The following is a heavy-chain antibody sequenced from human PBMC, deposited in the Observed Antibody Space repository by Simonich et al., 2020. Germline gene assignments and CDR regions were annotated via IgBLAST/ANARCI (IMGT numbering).Heavy chain of an antibody. Sequence: QVQLVQSGAEVKKPGASVKVSCKASGYTFPGYYMHWVRQAPGQGLEWQIWIDPDSGGTKDAEKGQGMVAMTRDTAISTAYMELSRRRSDDTAWYYCARDPVVPAAIRNAFDIWGQGKMVTVSS. CDR1: GYTFPGYY. D-gene: IGHD2-2*01. J-gene: IGHJ3*02. CDR2: IDPDSGGT. CDR3: ARDPVVPAAIRNAFDI. V-gene: IGHV1-2*02.